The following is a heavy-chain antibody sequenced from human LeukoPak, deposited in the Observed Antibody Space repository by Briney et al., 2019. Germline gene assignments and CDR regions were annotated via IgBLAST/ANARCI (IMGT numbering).Heavy chain of an antibody. CDR2: ISDSAGTT. CDR3: AKSYYYGSGDYSLTAFDI. Sequence: PGGSLRLSCTASGFTFSRYDMSWVRQAPGKGLEWVSGISDSAGTTYYADSVKGRFSISRDNSKNILNLQMNSLRTEDTAVYYCAKSYYYGSGDYSLTAFDIWGQGTMVTVSS. V-gene: IGHV3-23*01. CDR1: GFTFSRYD. J-gene: IGHJ3*02. D-gene: IGHD3-10*01.